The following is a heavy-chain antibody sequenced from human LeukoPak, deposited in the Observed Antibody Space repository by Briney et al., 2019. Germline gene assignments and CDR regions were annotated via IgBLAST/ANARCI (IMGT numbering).Heavy chain of an antibody. CDR3: ASGVRTGDVDY. J-gene: IGHJ4*02. Sequence: SETLSLTCTVSGGSISSYYWSWIRQPPGKGLEWIGYIYYSGSTNYNPSLKSRVTISVDKSKNQFSLKLSSVTAADTAVYYCASGVRTGDVDYWGQGTLVTVSS. CDR2: IYYSGST. CDR1: GGSISSYY. D-gene: IGHD1-1*01. V-gene: IGHV4-59*12.